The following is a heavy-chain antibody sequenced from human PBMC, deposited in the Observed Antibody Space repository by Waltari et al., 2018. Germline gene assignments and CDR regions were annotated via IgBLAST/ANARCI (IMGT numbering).Heavy chain of an antibody. CDR3: ARVGGGYGNDAFDI. Sequence: EVQLVESGGGLVQPGGSLRLSCAASGFPFSSYWMSWVRQAPGKGLEWVANIKQDGSEKYYVDSVKGRFTISRDNAKNSLYLQMNSLRAEDTAVYYCARVGGGYGNDAFDIWGQGTMVTVSS. V-gene: IGHV3-7*01. D-gene: IGHD1-26*01. CDR2: IKQDGSEK. J-gene: IGHJ3*02. CDR1: GFPFSSYW.